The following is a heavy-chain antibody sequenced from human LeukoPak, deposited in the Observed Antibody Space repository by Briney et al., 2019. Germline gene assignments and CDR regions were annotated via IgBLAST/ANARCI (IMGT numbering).Heavy chain of an antibody. Sequence: GGSLRLSCAASGFTFSSYAMSWVRQAPGKGLGWVSLIGGSSSSTYYADSVKGRFTISRDNSKNTLYLQMNSLRAEDTAVYYCAKGDGYNYYYCMDVWGKGTTVTVSS. CDR3: AKGDGYNYYYCMDV. CDR2: IGGSSSST. D-gene: IGHD2-21*02. V-gene: IGHV3-23*01. J-gene: IGHJ6*03. CDR1: GFTFSSYA.